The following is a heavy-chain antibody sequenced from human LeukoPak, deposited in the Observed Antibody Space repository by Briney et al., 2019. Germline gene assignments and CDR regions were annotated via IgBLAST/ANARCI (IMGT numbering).Heavy chain of an antibody. CDR3: ARCGTMVRGVIKNWFDP. V-gene: IGHV4-39*01. D-gene: IGHD3-10*01. Sequence: SETLSLTCTVSGGSISSSSYYWGWIRQPPGKGLEWIGSIYYSGSTYYNPSLKSRVTISVDTSKNQFSLKLSSVTAADTAVYYCARCGTMVRGVIKNWFDPWGQGTLVTVSS. CDR1: GGSISSSSYY. CDR2: IYYSGST. J-gene: IGHJ5*02.